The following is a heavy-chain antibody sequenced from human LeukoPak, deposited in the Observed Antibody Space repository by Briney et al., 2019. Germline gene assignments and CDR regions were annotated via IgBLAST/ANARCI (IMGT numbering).Heavy chain of an antibody. CDR2: INPSGGDS. V-gene: IGHV1-2*02. J-gene: IGHJ4*01. CDR3: ARDVHDYGGNSGFDY. D-gene: IGHD4-23*01. Sequence: ASVKVPCKASGYFFRDYYMHWVRQAPGQGLEWMGFINPSGGDSNYAQKFQGRVTMTSDTSISTAYLELNRLRTDDTAIYFCARDVHDYGGNSGFDYWGQGSLVIVSS. CDR1: GYFFRDYY.